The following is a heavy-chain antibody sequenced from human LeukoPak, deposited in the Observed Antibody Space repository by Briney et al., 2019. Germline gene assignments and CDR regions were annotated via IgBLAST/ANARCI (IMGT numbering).Heavy chain of an antibody. D-gene: IGHD6-19*01. CDR2: ISGSGGST. V-gene: IGHV3-23*01. CDR3: AKDLNPSTYGYSSGWSRTPIDY. CDR1: GFTFSSYA. J-gene: IGHJ4*02. Sequence: AGGSLRLSCAASGFTFSSYAMSWVRQAPGKELEWVSAISGSGGSTYYADSVKGRFTISRDNSKNTLYLQMNSLRAEDTAVYYCAKDLNPSTYGYSSGWSRTPIDYWGQGTLVTVSS.